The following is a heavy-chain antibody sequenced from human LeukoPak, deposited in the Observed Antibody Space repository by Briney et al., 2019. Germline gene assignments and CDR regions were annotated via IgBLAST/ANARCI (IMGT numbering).Heavy chain of an antibody. V-gene: IGHV4-30-2*01. CDR2: IYHSGST. CDR3: ARGLVSITGTTIDY. D-gene: IGHD1-7*01. CDR1: GGSISSGGYY. Sequence: SETLSLTCTVSGGSISSGGYYWSWIRQPPGKGLEWIGYIYHSGSTYYNPSLKSRVTISVDRSKNQFSLKLSSVTAADTAVYYCARGLVSITGTTIDYWGQGTLVTVSS. J-gene: IGHJ4*02.